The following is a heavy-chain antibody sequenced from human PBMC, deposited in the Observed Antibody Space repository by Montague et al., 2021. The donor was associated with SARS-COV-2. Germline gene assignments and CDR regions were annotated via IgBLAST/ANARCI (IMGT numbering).Heavy chain of an antibody. D-gene: IGHD6-6*01. Sequence: SETLSLTCAVSGGSITGFSWSWVRQPAGKGPEWIGRVTTSGTTNYSPSLRSRVTMSVDTSKNQFSLNLNSVTAAGTAIYYCARTPTRPLSLDSWGQGTLVTVSS. J-gene: IGHJ4*02. V-gene: IGHV4-4*07. CDR3: ARTPTRPLSLDS. CDR1: GGSITGFS. CDR2: VTTSGTT.